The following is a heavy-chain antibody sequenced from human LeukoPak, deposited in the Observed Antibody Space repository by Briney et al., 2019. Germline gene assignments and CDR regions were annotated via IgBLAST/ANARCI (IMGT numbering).Heavy chain of an antibody. CDR3: AKDHDFQYYFDY. CDR1: GFTFSSYA. V-gene: IGHV3-23*01. Sequence: PGGSLRLSCAASGFTFSSYAMSWVRQAPGEGLEWVSVISDSGHNTYYADSVKGRFTISRDNSKNTVSLQMNSLRAEDTAVYYCAKDHDFQYYFDYWGQGTLVTVSS. J-gene: IGHJ4*02. CDR2: ISDSGHNT. D-gene: IGHD3-3*01.